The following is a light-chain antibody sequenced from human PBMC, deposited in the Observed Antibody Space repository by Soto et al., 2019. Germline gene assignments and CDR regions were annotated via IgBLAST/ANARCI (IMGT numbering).Light chain of an antibody. CDR2: AAS. CDR1: QDISGY. J-gene: IGKJ2*01. V-gene: IGKV1-9*01. CDR3: QHLAGT. Sequence: PLTQSPSSLSASIGDRVTITCRASQDISGYLAWYQQQPGKAPKLLIYAASTLHSGVPTRFSGSGSGTEFILTIGRLQPEDFANYYCQHLAGTFGQGTKLAMK.